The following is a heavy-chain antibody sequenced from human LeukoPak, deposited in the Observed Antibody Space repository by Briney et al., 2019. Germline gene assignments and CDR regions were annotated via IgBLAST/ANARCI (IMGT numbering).Heavy chain of an antibody. D-gene: IGHD3-10*01. V-gene: IGHV4-59*12. J-gene: IGHJ4*02. CDR3: ASHLLYGSGSYYNDY. CDR2: IYYSGST. CDR1: GGSISSYY. Sequence: PSETLSLTCTVSGGSISSYYWSWIRQPPGKGLEWIGYIYYSGSTNYNPSLKSRVTISVDTSKNQFSLKLSSVTAADTAVYYCASHLLYGSGSYYNDYWGQGTLVTVSS.